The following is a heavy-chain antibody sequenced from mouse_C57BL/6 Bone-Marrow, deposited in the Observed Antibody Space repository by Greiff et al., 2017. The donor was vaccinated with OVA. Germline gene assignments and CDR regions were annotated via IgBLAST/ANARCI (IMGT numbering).Heavy chain of an antibody. J-gene: IGHJ3*01. CDR3: ADRYPFAY. CDR1: GYTFTSYG. D-gene: IGHD5-1-1*01. Sequence: VKLVESGAELARPGASVKLSCKASGYTFTSYGISWVKQRTGQGLEWIGEIYPRSGNTYYNEKFKGKATLTADKSSSTAYMELRSLTSEDSAVYFCADRYPFAYWGQGTLVTVSA. V-gene: IGHV1-81*01. CDR2: IYPRSGNT.